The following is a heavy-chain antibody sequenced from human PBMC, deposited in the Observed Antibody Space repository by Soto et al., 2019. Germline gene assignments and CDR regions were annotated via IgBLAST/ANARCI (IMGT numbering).Heavy chain of an antibody. CDR1: GFTFSSYG. Sequence: QVQLVESGGGVVQPGRSLRLSCAASGFTFSSYGMHWVRQAPGKGLEWVALIWFDGSDKYYTESVKGRFTISRDNSKSTLYLQMNSLRAEDTAVYYCARLYCSASSCYSVGASDIRGQGTMVTVSS. CDR2: IWFDGSDK. V-gene: IGHV3-33*01. D-gene: IGHD2-15*01. CDR3: ARLYCSASSCYSVGASDI. J-gene: IGHJ3*02.